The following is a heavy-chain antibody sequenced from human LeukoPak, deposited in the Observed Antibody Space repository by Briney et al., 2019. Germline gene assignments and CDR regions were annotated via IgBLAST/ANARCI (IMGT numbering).Heavy chain of an antibody. CDR1: GGSISSHY. Sequence: PSETLSLTCTVSGGSISSHYWSWTRQPAGKGLEWIGRIYTSGSTNYNPSLKSRVTVSVDTSKNQFSLKLSSVTAADTAVYYCARGPSTVVTEVDYWGQGTLVTVSS. D-gene: IGHD4-17*01. CDR3: ARGPSTVVTEVDY. V-gene: IGHV4-4*07. CDR2: IYTSGST. J-gene: IGHJ4*02.